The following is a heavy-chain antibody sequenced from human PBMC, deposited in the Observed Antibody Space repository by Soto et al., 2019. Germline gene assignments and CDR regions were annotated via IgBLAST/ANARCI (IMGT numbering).Heavy chain of an antibody. CDR1: GVSIHNSHSF. D-gene: IGHD2-15*01. J-gene: IGHJ5*02. CDR3: GRGVEGATRHTDPDA. Sequence: SATLSLTCTVSGVSIHNSHSFWAWIRQPPGKGLEFIGSVYHNGGAHYNSSLKSRVTISVDTAHNQVSLRMRSLTAADTAVYYCGRGVEGATRHTDPDAWGQGILVTVSS. CDR2: VYHNGGA. V-gene: IGHV4-39*01.